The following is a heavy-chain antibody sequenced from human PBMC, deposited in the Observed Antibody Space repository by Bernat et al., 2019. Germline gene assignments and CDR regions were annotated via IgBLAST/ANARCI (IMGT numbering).Heavy chain of an antibody. Sequence: EVQLVESGGGLVQPGGSLRLSCAASGFTFISYAMSWVRQAPGKGLEWVSFISGIGDSTYYAYSVKGRFTISRDNSKNTLYLQMNSLRAEDTAVYYCAKDRPGGFVFWVQGTLVTVSS. CDR1: GFTFISYA. J-gene: IGHJ4*02. CDR2: ISGIGDST. CDR3: AKDRPGGFVF. D-gene: IGHD3-16*01. V-gene: IGHV3-23*04.